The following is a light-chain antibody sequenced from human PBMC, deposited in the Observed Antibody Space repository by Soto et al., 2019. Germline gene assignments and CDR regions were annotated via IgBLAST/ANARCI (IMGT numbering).Light chain of an antibody. V-gene: IGKV1-5*01. CDR3: QQYYRSGT. CDR2: DAS. CDR1: QSVTDW. J-gene: IGKJ2*02. Sequence: DIQLTQSPSTLSASVGDRVTITCGASQSVTDWLAWYQQKPGKAPKLLIYDASSLQSGVPSRFSGSGSGTAFYLTISSLKPHDFATYYCQQYYRSGTFAQGNKVDIK.